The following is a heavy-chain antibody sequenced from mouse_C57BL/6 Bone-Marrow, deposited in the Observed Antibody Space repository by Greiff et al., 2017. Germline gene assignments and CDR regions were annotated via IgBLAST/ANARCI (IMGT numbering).Heavy chain of an antibody. J-gene: IGHJ4*01. D-gene: IGHD1-1*01. Sequence: EVHLVESGPELVKPGASVKISCKASGYSFTDYNMNWVKQSTGKSLEWIGVINPNYGTTSYNQKFKGKATLTVDQSSSTAYMQLNSLTSEDSAVYYCARGTTVVATPYYAMDYWGQGTSVTVSS. CDR1: GYSFTDYN. CDR2: INPNYGTT. CDR3: ARGTTVVATPYYAMDY. V-gene: IGHV1-39*01.